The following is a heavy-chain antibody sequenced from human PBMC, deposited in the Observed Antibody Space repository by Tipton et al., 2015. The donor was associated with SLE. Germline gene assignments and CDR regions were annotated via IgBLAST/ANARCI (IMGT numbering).Heavy chain of an antibody. CDR1: GGSISSSSYY. CDR2: IYYSGST. Sequence: TLSLTCTVSGGSISSSSYYWGWIRQPPGKGLEWIGSIYYSGSTYYNPSLKSRVTIPVDTSKNQFSLKLSSVTAADTAVYYCARGREYQLLYCAFDIWGQGTMVTVSS. V-gene: IGHV4-39*07. CDR3: ARGREYQLLYCAFDI. J-gene: IGHJ3*02. D-gene: IGHD2-2*02.